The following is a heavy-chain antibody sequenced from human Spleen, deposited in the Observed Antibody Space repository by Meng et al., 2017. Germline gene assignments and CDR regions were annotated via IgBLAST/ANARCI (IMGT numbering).Heavy chain of an antibody. J-gene: IGHJ4*02. V-gene: IGHV4-39*07. D-gene: IGHD3-22*01. CDR3: AREGLLDSSGYSDLFDY. CDR1: GGSISSGDYH. Sequence: SETLSLTCTVPGGSISSGDYHWAWIRQPPGKGLEWIGEINHSGSTNYNPSLKSRVTISVDTSKNQFSLKLSSVTAADTAVYYCAREGLLDSSGYSDLFDYWGQGTLVTVSS. CDR2: INHSGST.